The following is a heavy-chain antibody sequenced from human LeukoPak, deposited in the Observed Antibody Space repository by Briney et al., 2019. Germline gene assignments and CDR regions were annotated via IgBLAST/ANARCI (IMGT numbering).Heavy chain of an antibody. CDR2: ISGSGGST. CDR1: GSTFSSYA. D-gene: IGHD5-12*01. J-gene: IGHJ4*02. V-gene: IGHV3-23*01. Sequence: PGGSLRLSCAASGSTFSSYAMSWVRQAPGKGLEWVSTISGSGGSTDYAESVKGRFTISRDNSNNTLYLQMNSLRAEDTAFYYCARDLKGYSDYEFSDYWGQGTLVTTSS. CDR3: ARDLKGYSDYEFSDY.